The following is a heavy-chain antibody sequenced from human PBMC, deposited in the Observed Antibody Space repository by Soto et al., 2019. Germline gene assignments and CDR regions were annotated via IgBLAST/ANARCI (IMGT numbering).Heavy chain of an antibody. CDR2: IDYNGVT. D-gene: IGHD2-15*01. Sequence: KAXETLSLTCTVSGGSIYRSGYYWGWIRQPPGRGLEWIGNIDYNGVTYSNPSLKSRVTISRDTSKNQFSLKLTSVTAADTALYYCGKVLVGATGHTDSDSWGPGTLVTSPQ. CDR3: GKVLVGATGHTDSDS. V-gene: IGHV4-39*01. J-gene: IGHJ4*02. CDR1: GGSIYRSGYY.